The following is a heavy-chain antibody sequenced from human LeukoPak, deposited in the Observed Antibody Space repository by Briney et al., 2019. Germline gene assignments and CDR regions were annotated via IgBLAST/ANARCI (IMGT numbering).Heavy chain of an antibody. CDR1: GFTFSSYW. D-gene: IGHD3-9*01. V-gene: IGHV3-74*01. Sequence: GGSLRLSCAASGFTFSSYWMHLVRQAPGKGLVWDSRIQTDGSTTNYVESVKGRFTISRDNAKNTLYLQMNSLRAEDTAVYYCAKDYYDILAGFYIGGAFDIWGQGTKVTVSS. CDR3: AKDYYDILAGFYIGGAFDI. J-gene: IGHJ3*02. CDR2: IQTDGSTT.